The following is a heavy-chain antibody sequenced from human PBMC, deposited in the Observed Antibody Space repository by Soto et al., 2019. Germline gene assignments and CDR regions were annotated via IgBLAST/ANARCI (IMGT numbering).Heavy chain of an antibody. V-gene: IGHV1-8*01. D-gene: IGHD1-26*01. J-gene: IGHJ6*02. Sequence: ASVKVSCKASGYTFTSHDINWVRQATGQGIEWMGWMNPNSGNTGYAQKFQGRVTMTRNTSITTDYMELSSLRSEDTAVYYCARVVGATDNYYGMHVWGQGTTVTVSS. CDR2: MNPNSGNT. CDR1: GYTFTSHD. CDR3: ARVVGATDNYYGMHV.